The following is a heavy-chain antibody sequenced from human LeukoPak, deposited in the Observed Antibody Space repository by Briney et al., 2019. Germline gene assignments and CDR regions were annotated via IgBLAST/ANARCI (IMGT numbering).Heavy chain of an antibody. CDR3: ARGRRNGDFWSGYDIDY. V-gene: IGHV1-8*01. CDR1: GYTFTSYD. D-gene: IGHD3-3*01. CDR2: LNPNSGNT. Sequence: ASVKGSCKASGYTFTSYDINWVRQATGQGLEWMGWLNPNSGNTGYEQKFQGRVTMTRNTSISTAYMELSSLRSEDTAVYYCARGRRNGDFWSGYDIDYWGQGILVTVSS. J-gene: IGHJ4*02.